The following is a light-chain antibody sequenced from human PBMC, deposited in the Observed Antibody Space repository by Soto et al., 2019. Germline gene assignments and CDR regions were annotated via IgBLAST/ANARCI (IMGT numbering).Light chain of an antibody. Sequence: DIQMTQSPSTLSSSLGDSVTITCRASQSISSWLAWYQQKPGKAPKLLIYDASTLQSGVQSRFSGSGSGTDFTLTIRSLQPENFATYYCQQYNRYWTCGQGTKVDIK. CDR1: QSISSW. CDR2: DAS. CDR3: QQYNRYWT. V-gene: IGKV1-5*01. J-gene: IGKJ1*01.